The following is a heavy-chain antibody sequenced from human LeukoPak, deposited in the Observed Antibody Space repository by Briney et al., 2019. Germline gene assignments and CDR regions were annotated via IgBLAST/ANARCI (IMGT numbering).Heavy chain of an antibody. D-gene: IGHD6-6*01. Sequence: PGGYLRLSCAASGFTFSSYAMSWVRRTPGKGLEWVSLISGSGGSTYYAESVRGRFTISRDNSKNTLYLQMNTLRVEDTAVYYCARNPRSAALPTYFDSWGQGTLVTVSS. CDR1: GFTFSSYA. CDR3: ARNPRSAALPTYFDS. V-gene: IGHV3-23*01. J-gene: IGHJ4*02. CDR2: ISGSGGST.